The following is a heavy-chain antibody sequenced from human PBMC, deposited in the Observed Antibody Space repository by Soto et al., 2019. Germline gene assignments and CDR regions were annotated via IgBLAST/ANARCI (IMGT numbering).Heavy chain of an antibody. Sequence: QLQLQESGPGLVKPSETLSLTCTVSGGSISSSSYYWGWIRQPPGKGLEWIGRIYYSGSTYYNPSLKSRVTISVDPSKNQFSLKLSSVTAADTAVHYCATLWGQDWGQGTLVTVSS. CDR1: GGSISSSSYY. J-gene: IGHJ4*02. CDR3: ATLWGQD. V-gene: IGHV4-39*01. D-gene: IGHD3-10*01. CDR2: IYYSGST.